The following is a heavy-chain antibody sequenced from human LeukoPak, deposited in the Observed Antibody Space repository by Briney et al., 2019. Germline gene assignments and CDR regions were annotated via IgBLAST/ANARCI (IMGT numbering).Heavy chain of an antibody. V-gene: IGHV4-59*01. J-gene: IGHJ5*02. CDR1: GGSISSYY. CDR2: IYYSGRST. D-gene: IGHD3-10*01. Sequence: SETLSLTCTVSGGSISSYYWSWIRQPPGKGLEWIGYIYYSGRSTYYNPSLKSRVTISIDTSKNQFSLKLSSVTAADTAVYYCARGGYYGSGNDFRFDPWGQGTLVTVSS. CDR3: ARGGYYGSGNDFRFDP.